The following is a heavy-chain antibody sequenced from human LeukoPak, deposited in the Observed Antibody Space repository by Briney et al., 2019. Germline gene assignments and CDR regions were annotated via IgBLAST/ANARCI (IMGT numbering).Heavy chain of an antibody. V-gene: IGHV1-2*02. J-gene: IGHJ5*02. CDR1: GYTFTGYY. D-gene: IGHD3-10*01. Sequence: ASVKVSCKASGYTFTGYYMHWVRQAPGQGLEWMGWINPNSGGTNYAQKFQGRITMTRDTSISTAYMELSRLGSDDTAVYYCARGNNYYGSGSYYYNWFDPWGQGTLVTVSS. CDR3: ARGNNYYGSGSYYYNWFDP. CDR2: INPNSGGT.